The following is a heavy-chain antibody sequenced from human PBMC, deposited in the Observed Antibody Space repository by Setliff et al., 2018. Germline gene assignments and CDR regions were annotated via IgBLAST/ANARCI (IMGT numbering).Heavy chain of an antibody. D-gene: IGHD1-26*01. V-gene: IGHV4-59*04. J-gene: IGHJ5*01. CDR2: IYYSGTT. Sequence: PSETLSLTCSVAGDSMSNFFWSWIRQPPGKGLEWIGTIYYSGTTYYSPSLKSRVTISVDTSKNQFSLKLTSVTAADTAIYYCASRRTGPGGWFDYWGQGTLVTVSS. CDR1: GDSMSNFF. CDR3: ASRRTGPGGWFDY.